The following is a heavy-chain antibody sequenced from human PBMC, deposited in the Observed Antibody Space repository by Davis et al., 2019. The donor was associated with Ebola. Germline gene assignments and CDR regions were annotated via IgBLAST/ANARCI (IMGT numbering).Heavy chain of an antibody. J-gene: IGHJ6*02. V-gene: IGHV3-23*01. D-gene: IGHD2-15*01. CDR3: AKVYLYSKHYGMDV. CDR1: GFTFSSYA. Sequence: PGGSLRLSCAASGFTFSSYAMSWVRQAPGKGLEWVSAISGSGGSTYYADSVKGRFTISRDNSKNTLYLQMNSLRAEDTAVYYCAKVYLYSKHYGMDVWGQGTTVTVSS. CDR2: ISGSGGST.